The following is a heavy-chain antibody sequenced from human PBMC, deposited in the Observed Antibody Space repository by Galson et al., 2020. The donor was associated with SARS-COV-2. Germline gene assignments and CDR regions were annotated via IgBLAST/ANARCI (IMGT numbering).Heavy chain of an antibody. J-gene: IGHJ3*02. D-gene: IGHD6-13*01. CDR2: IYYSGST. CDR1: GGSISSSSYY. V-gene: IGHV4-39*01. Sequence: SETLSLTCTVSGGSISSSSYYWGWIRQPPGKGLEWIGSIYYSGSTYYNPSLKSRVTISVDTSKNQFSLKLSSVTAADTAVYYCARGSGIAAAGTHAFDIWGQGTMVTVSS. CDR3: ARGSGIAAAGTHAFDI.